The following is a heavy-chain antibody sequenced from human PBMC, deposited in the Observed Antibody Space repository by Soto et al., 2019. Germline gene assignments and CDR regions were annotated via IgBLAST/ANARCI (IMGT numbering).Heavy chain of an antibody. CDR3: ARMNGYDSSGYWIDY. CDR1: GGSFSGYY. Sequence: QVQLQQWGAGLLKPSETLSLTCAVYGGSFSGYYWSWIRQPPGKGLEWIGEINHSGSTNYNPSLKSRVTISVDTSKNQFSLKLSSVTAVDTAVYYCARMNGYDSSGYWIDYWGQGTLVTVSS. D-gene: IGHD3-22*01. CDR2: INHSGST. J-gene: IGHJ4*02. V-gene: IGHV4-34*01.